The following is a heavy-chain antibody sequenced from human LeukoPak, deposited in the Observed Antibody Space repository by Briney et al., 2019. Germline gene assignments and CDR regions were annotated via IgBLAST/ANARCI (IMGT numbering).Heavy chain of an antibody. V-gene: IGHV3-23*01. Sequence: GGSLRLSCAASGFTFSSYGMSWVRQAPGKGLEWVSAISGSGGSTYYADSVKGRFTISRDNSKNTLYLQMNSLRAEDTAVYYCATDYYGSGSYFNYWGQGTLVTVSS. CDR1: GFTFSSYG. J-gene: IGHJ4*02. CDR3: ATDYYGSGSYFNY. D-gene: IGHD3-10*01. CDR2: ISGSGGST.